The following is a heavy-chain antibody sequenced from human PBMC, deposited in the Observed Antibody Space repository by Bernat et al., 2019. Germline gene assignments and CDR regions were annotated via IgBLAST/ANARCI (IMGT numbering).Heavy chain of an antibody. CDR3: ARAALGDTAMAHYYYYMDV. CDR1: GFTFSSYW. D-gene: IGHD5-18*01. V-gene: IGHV3-74*01. Sequence: EVQLVESGGGLVQPGGSLRLSCVASGFTFSSYWMHWVRQAPVKGLVWVSRIISAGSSTSYADSVKGRCTISRDTAKTTLYLQMNRLRAEDTAVYYCARAALGDTAMAHYYYYMDVWGKGTTVTVSS. J-gene: IGHJ6*03. CDR2: IISAGSST.